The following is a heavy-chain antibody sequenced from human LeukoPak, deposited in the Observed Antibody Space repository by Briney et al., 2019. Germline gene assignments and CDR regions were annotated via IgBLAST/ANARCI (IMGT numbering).Heavy chain of an antibody. CDR3: AKDRGSGSYYKPPDAFDI. CDR2: IRYDGSNK. V-gene: IGHV3-30*02. Sequence: GGSLRLSCAASGFTFSSYGMHWVRQAPGKGLEWVAFIRYDGSNKYYADSVKGRFTISRDNSKNTLCLQMNSLRAEDTAVYYCAKDRGSGSYYKPPDAFDIWGQGTMVTVSS. J-gene: IGHJ3*02. CDR1: GFTFSSYG. D-gene: IGHD3-10*01.